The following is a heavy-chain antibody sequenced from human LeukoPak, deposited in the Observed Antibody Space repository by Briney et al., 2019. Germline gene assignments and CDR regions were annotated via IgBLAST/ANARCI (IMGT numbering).Heavy chain of an antibody. CDR1: GFTFSSYS. D-gene: IGHD6-13*01. Sequence: GGSLRLSCAASGFTFSSYSMNWVRQAPGKGLEWVSSISSSSYIYYADSVKGRFTISRDNAKNSLYLQMNSLRAEDTAVYYCAREIAAAGTDPGFDYWGQGTLVTVSS. CDR2: ISSSSYI. CDR3: AREIAAAGTDPGFDY. J-gene: IGHJ4*02. V-gene: IGHV3-21*01.